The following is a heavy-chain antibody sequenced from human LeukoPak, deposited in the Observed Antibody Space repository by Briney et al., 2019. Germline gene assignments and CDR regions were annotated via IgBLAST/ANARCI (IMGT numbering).Heavy chain of an antibody. D-gene: IGHD6-19*01. J-gene: IGHJ6*02. CDR3: ARVKQWLVGRDSSYYGMDV. V-gene: IGHV4-34*01. CDR1: GGSFCGYY. CDR2: INHSGST. Sequence: PSETLSLTCVVYGGSFCGYYWSWIRQPPGEGLEWIGEINHSGSTNYNPSLKSRITTSVETSKNQFSLKLSSVTAADTAVYYCARVKQWLVGRDSSYYGMDVWGQGTTVTVSS.